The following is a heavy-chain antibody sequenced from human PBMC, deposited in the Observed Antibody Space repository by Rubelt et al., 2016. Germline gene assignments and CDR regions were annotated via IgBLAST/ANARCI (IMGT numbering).Heavy chain of an antibody. CDR1: GYTFTSYY. Sequence: QVQLVQSGAEVKKPGASVKVSCKAPGYTFTSYYMHWVRQAPGQGLEWMGIINPSGGSTTYDQKCQGRVTMTRDTSTSTVYMDLSSLRCEDTAVYYCARVGFYYDSGSYVDWGQGTLVTVSS. CDR2: INPSGGST. J-gene: IGHJ4*02. V-gene: IGHV1-46*01. CDR3: ARVGFYYDSGSYVD. D-gene: IGHD3-10*01.